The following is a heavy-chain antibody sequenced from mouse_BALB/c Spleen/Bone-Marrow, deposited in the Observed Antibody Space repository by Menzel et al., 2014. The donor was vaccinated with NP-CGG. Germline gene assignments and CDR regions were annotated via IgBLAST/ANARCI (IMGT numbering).Heavy chain of an antibody. CDR1: GYTFTSYW. D-gene: IGHD1-2*01. V-gene: IGHV1-87*01. CDR2: IYPGDGDT. Sequence: SGAELARPGASVKLSCKASGYTFTSYWMQWVKQRPGQGLEWIGAIYPGDGDTRYTQKFKGKATLTADKSSSTAYMQLSSLASEDSAVYYCAREKGSSLRRSHQAWFAYWGQGTLVTVSA. CDR3: AREKGSSLRRSHQAWFAY. J-gene: IGHJ3*01.